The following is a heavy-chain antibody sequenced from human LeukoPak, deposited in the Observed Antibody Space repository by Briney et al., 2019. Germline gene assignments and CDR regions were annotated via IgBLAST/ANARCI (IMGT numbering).Heavy chain of an antibody. CDR1: GGSISSYY. CDR3: ARQEDWYFDL. J-gene: IGHJ2*01. Sequence: SETLSLTCTVSGGSISSYYWSWIRQPPGKGLEWIGYIYYSGSTNYNPSLKGRVTISVDTSNNHFSLKLISVTATDTAVYYCARQEDWYFDLWGRGTLVTVSS. V-gene: IGHV4-59*08. CDR2: IYYSGST.